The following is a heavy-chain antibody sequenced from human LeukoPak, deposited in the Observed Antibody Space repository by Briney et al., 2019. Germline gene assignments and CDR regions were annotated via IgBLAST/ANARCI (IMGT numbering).Heavy chain of an antibody. J-gene: IGHJ4*02. V-gene: IGHV4-34*01. D-gene: IGHD6-6*01. CDR1: GGSFSGYY. CDR2: INHSGST. CDR3: ARVSSIAARLDY. Sequence: PSETLSLTCAVYGGSFSGYYWSWIRQPPGKGLEWIGEINHSGSTNYNPSLKSRVTISVDTSKNQFSLKLSSVTAADTAVYYCARVSSIAARLDYWGQGTLVTVSS.